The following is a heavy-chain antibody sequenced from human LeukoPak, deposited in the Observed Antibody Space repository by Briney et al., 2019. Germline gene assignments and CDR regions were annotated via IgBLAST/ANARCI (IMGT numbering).Heavy chain of an antibody. V-gene: IGHV4-28*01. CDR2: IYYSGST. J-gene: IGHJ5*02. CDR1: GDSISSSNS. D-gene: IGHD3-10*01. Sequence: PSETLSHTCTVSGDSISSSNSWGWIRQPPGKGLEWMGYIYYSGSTNYNPSLKSRVTRSVDTSKNQFSLKLSSVTAADTAVYYCARLNSGTKGITMVRGVKTWFDPWGQGTLVTVSS. CDR3: ARLNSGTKGITMVRGVKTWFDP.